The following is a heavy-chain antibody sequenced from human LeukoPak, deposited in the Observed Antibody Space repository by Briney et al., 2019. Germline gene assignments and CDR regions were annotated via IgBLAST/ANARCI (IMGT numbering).Heavy chain of an antibody. CDR1: GYTFTDYY. D-gene: IGHD3-16*01. J-gene: IGHJ6*02. CDR3: ARNRPPKSGVAYYSYYGMDV. CDR2: INPNNGGT. Sequence: GVSVKVSCKASGYTFTDYYMHWVRQAPGQGLEWMGWINPNNGGTNFAQKFQGRVTMTRDTSISTAYMELSRLRSDDTAVYYCARNRPPKSGVAYYSYYGMDVWGQGTTVLVSS. V-gene: IGHV1-2*02.